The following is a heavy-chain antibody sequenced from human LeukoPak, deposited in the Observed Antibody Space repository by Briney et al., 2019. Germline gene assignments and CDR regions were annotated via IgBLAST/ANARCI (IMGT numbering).Heavy chain of an antibody. Sequence: GGSLRLSCAASEFSVGSNYMTWVRQAPGKGLEWVSLIYSGGSTYYADSVKGRFTISRDNSKNTLYLQMNSLRAEDTAVYYCARVSPNTVTTLQYFDYWGQGTLVTVSS. J-gene: IGHJ4*02. CDR2: IYSGGST. CDR1: EFSVGSNY. D-gene: IGHD4-17*01. V-gene: IGHV3-66*01. CDR3: ARVSPNTVTTLQYFDY.